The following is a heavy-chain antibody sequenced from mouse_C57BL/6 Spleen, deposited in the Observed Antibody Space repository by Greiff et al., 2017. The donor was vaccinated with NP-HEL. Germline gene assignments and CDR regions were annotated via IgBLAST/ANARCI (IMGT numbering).Heavy chain of an antibody. J-gene: IGHJ2*01. CDR3: AIYYSNYFDY. CDR1: GYTFTSYW. Sequence: VQLQQPGAELVMPGASVKLSCKASGYTFTSYWMHWVKQRPGQGLEWIGEIDPSDSYTNYNQKFKGKSTLTVDKSSSTAYMQLSSLTSEDSAVYYCAIYYSNYFDYWGQGTTLTVSS. V-gene: IGHV1-69*01. CDR2: IDPSDSYT. D-gene: IGHD2-5*01.